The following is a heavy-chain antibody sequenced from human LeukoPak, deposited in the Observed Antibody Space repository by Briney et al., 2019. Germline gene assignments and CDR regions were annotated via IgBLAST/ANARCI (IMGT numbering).Heavy chain of an antibody. CDR1: GLTVSSNY. CDR2: IYNGGGT. CDR3: ARDQMNSRYSYGYSDY. D-gene: IGHD5-18*01. V-gene: IGHV3-66*01. Sequence: QPGGSPRLSCAVSGLTVSSNYMSWVRQAPGKGLEWVSVIYNGGGTDYADSVEGRFTISRDLSKNTLYLQMNSLRAEDTAVYYCARDQMNSRYSYGYSDYWGQGTLVTVSS. J-gene: IGHJ4*02.